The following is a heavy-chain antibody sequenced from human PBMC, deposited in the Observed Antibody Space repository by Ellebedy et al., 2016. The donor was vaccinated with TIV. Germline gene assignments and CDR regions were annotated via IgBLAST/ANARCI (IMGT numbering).Heavy chain of an antibody. CDR1: GSTFSNYW. D-gene: IGHD2-15*01. J-gene: IGHJ4*02. Sequence: GESLKISXVASGSTFSNYWMHWVRQAPGKGLDWVANIKEDGSAIYYVDSVKGRFTISRDNAKNSLYLQMNSLRTEDTAVYYCARAIGAGDGKWGQGALVTVSS. CDR3: ARAIGAGDGK. V-gene: IGHV3-7*01. CDR2: IKEDGSAI.